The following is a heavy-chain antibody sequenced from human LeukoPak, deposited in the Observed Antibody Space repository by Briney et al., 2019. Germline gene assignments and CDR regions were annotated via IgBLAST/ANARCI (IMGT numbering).Heavy chain of an antibody. CDR2: ISSSGKTI. J-gene: IGHJ4*02. CDR3: ARDSSGYYNDAYFDY. D-gene: IGHD3-3*01. V-gene: IGHV3-48*01. Sequence: GGSLRLSCAASGFPFNSYWTTWVRQTPGKGLEWISYISSSGKTIYYTDSVKGRFTISRDNSKNTLYLQMNSLRAEDTAVYYCARDSSGYYNDAYFDYWGQGTLVTVSS. CDR1: GFPFNSYW.